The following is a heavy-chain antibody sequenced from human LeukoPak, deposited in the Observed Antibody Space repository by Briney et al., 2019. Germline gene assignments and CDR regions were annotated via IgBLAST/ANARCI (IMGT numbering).Heavy chain of an antibody. CDR3: AREFRSTEDV. CDR1: GFTVSSNY. J-gene: IGHJ6*02. CDR2: IYSGGST. D-gene: IGHD3-10*01. V-gene: IGHV3-53*04. Sequence: PGGSLRLSCAASGFTVSSNYMSWVRQAPGKGLEWVSVIYSGGSTYYADSVKGRLTISRHNSKNTLYLQMNSLRAEDTAVYYCAREFRSTEDVWGQGTTVTVSS.